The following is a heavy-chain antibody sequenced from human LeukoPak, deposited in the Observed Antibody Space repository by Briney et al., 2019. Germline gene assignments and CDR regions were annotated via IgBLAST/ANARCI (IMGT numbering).Heavy chain of an antibody. CDR2: ISSSGSTI. D-gene: IGHD3-3*01. CDR1: GFTFSSYE. J-gene: IGHJ6*03. CDR3: ARDTPYYDFWSGYYYYYYMDV. V-gene: IGHV3-48*03. Sequence: GGSLRLSCAASGFTFSSYEMNWVRQAPGKGLEWVSYISSSGSTIYYADSVKGRFTISRDNAKNSLYLQMNSLRAEDTAVYYCARDTPYYDFWSGYYYYYYMDVWGKGTTVTVSS.